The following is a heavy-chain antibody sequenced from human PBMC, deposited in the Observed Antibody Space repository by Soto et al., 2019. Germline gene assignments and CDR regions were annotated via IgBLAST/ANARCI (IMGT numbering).Heavy chain of an antibody. CDR3: ARAPLGATNYYYGGDV. D-gene: IGHD1-26*01. J-gene: IGHJ6*04. Sequence: SETLSLTCTVSGGSISSYYWSWIRQPPGKGLEWIGYIYYSGSTNYNPSLKSRVTISVDTSKNQFSLKLSSVTAADTAVYYCARAPLGATNYYYGGDVWGKGNTVTGSA. CDR1: GGSISSYY. CDR2: IYYSGST. V-gene: IGHV4-59*01.